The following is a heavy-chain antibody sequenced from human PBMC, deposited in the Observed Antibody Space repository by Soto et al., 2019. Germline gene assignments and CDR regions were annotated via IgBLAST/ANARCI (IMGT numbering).Heavy chain of an antibody. CDR3: AKEESYDFWSGLHGMDV. CDR2: ISGSGGST. J-gene: IGHJ6*02. Sequence: GSLRLSCAASGFTFSSYAMSWVRQAPGKGLEWVSAISGSGGSTYYADSVKGRFTISRDNSKNTLYLQMNSLRAEDTAVYYCAKEESYDFWSGLHGMDVWGQGTTVTV. D-gene: IGHD3-3*01. CDR1: GFTFSSYA. V-gene: IGHV3-23*01.